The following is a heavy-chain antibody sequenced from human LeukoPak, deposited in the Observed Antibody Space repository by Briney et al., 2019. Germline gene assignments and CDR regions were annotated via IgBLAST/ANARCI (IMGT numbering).Heavy chain of an antibody. CDR2: IYYSGST. CDR1: GGSISSGDYY. CDR3: ARTRDANAYYYYYGMDV. J-gene: IGHJ6*02. V-gene: IGHV4-30-4*01. D-gene: IGHD2-2*01. Sequence: SETLSLTCTVSGGSISSGDYYWSWIRQPPGKGLKWIGYIYYSGSTYYNPSLKSRVTISVDTSKNQFSLKLSSVTAADTAVYYCARTRDANAYYYYYGMDVWGQGTTVTVSS.